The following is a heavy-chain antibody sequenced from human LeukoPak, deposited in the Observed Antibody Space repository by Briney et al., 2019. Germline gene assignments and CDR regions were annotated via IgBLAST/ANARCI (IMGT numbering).Heavy chain of an antibody. CDR1: GFTFSNNG. V-gene: IGHV3-23*01. CDR3: AKALYDSPLAGDP. Sequence: GRSLRLSCAASGFTFSNNGMAWVRQAPGKGLEWVSSIHPSGVNTHYADSVKGRFTISRDNSKNTLFLQMSSLRIEDTAIYYCAKALYDSPLAGDPWGQGTLVTVSS. D-gene: IGHD3-22*01. CDR2: IHPSGVNT. J-gene: IGHJ5*02.